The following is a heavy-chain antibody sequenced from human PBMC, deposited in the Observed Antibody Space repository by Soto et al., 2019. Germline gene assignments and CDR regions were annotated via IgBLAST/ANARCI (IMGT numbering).Heavy chain of an antibody. Sequence: QVQLVESGGGVVQPGRSLRLSCAASGFAFNTFAMHWVRQAPGKGLEWVAIVSYDASHKYYADSVKGRFTISRDNSKNTLFLQMDSLRAEDTAVYYCAKSHCSGDSCFPPTYYFYYWGQGTLVAVSS. D-gene: IGHD2-15*01. CDR1: GFAFNTFA. CDR3: AKSHCSGDSCFPPTYYFYY. J-gene: IGHJ4*02. V-gene: IGHV3-30*18. CDR2: VSYDASHK.